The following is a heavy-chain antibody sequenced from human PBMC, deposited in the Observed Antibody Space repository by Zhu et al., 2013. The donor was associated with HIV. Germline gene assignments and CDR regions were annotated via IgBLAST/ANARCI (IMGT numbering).Heavy chain of an antibody. CDR3: AREVRGYCSSTSCYLDY. J-gene: IGHJ4*02. V-gene: IGHV1-2*02. Sequence: QVQLVQSGAEVKKPGASVKVSCKASGYTFTGYYMHWVRQAPGQGLEWMGWINPNSGGTNYAQKFQGRVTMTRDTSISTAYMELSRLRSDDTAVYYCAREVRGYCSSTSCYLDYWGQGTLVTVSS. CDR1: GYTFTGYY. CDR2: INPNSGGT. D-gene: IGHD2-2*01.